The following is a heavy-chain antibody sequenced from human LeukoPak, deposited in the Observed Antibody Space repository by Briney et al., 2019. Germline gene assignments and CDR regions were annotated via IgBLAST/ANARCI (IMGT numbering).Heavy chain of an antibody. V-gene: IGHV3-9*01. CDR3: AKGGGSGWFDY. Sequence: GRSLRLSCAASGFTFDDYAMHWVRQAPGKGLEWVSGISWNSGSIGYADSVKGRFTISRDNAKNTLYLQMNSLRPEDTAVYYCAKGGGSGWFDYWGQGTLVTVSS. J-gene: IGHJ4*02. D-gene: IGHD6-19*01. CDR1: GFTFDDYA. CDR2: ISWNSGSI.